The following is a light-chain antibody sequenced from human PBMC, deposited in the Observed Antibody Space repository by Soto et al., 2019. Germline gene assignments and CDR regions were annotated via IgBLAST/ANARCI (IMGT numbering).Light chain of an antibody. CDR3: QSYDSSLSGSV. CDR2: GNN. CDR1: KSNIGAHYD. V-gene: IGLV1-40*01. Sequence: QSVLTQPPSVSGAPGQRVTISCTGSKSNIGAHYDVHWYQQLPGTAPKLLIYGNNNRPSGVPDRFSGSTSGTSASLAITGLQAEDEADYYCQSYDSSLSGSVFGGGTQLTVL. J-gene: IGLJ2*01.